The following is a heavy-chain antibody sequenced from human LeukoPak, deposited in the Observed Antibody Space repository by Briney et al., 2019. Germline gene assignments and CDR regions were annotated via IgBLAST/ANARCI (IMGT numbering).Heavy chain of an antibody. Sequence: GGSLRLSSAASGFTFSNYAMHWVRQAPGKGLEYVSAISSNGGSTYYANSVKGRFTISRDNSKNTLYLQMGSLRAEDMAVYYCARPWIYSGYVSFDYWGQRTLVTVSS. V-gene: IGHV3-64*01. CDR1: GFTFSNYA. J-gene: IGHJ4*02. CDR2: ISSNGGST. D-gene: IGHD5-12*01. CDR3: ARPWIYSGYVSFDY.